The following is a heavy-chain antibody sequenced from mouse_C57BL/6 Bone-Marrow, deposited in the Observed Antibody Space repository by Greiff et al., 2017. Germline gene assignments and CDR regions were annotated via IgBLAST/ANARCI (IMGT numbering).Heavy chain of an antibody. V-gene: IGHV1-76*01. CDR3: ARDDGYFFEY. Sequence: VQLQQSGAEAVRPGASVKLSCKASGYTFTDHYINWVKQRPGQGLEWIARIYPGSGNTYYNEKFKGKATLTAEKSSNTAYMQLSSLTSEDSAVYFCARDDGYFFEYWGQGTTLTVSS. CDR1: GYTFTDHY. D-gene: IGHD2-3*01. J-gene: IGHJ2*01. CDR2: IYPGSGNT.